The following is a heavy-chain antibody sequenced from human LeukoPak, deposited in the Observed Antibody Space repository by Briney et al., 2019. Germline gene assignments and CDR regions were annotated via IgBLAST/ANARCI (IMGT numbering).Heavy chain of an antibody. CDR2: ISWNSGSI. V-gene: IGHV3-9*01. CDR1: GFTFDDYA. J-gene: IGHJ4*02. CDR3: AKGVGATTRFPLDY. Sequence: GGSLRLSCAASGFTFDDYAMHWVRQAPGKGLEWVSGISWNSGSIGYADSVKGRFTISRDNVKNSLYLQMNSLRAEDTALYYCAKGVGATTRFPLDYWGQGTLVTVSS. D-gene: IGHD1-26*01.